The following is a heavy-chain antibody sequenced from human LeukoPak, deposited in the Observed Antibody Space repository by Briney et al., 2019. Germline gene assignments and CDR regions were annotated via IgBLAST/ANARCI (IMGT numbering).Heavy chain of an antibody. V-gene: IGHV4-31*03. CDR3: ARAMGGYYYYYYMDV. Sequence: PSETLSLTCTVSGGSINSASYYWNWIRQHPGKGLEWIGYIYYSGSTYYNTSLKSRVSISVDTSKTQFSLKLSSVTAADTAVYYCARAMGGYYYYYYMDVWGKGTTVTVSS. CDR1: GGSINSASYY. J-gene: IGHJ6*03. CDR2: IYYSGST. D-gene: IGHD1-26*01.